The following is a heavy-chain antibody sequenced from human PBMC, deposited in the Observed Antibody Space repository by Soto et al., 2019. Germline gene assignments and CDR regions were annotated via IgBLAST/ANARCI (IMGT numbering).Heavy chain of an antibody. V-gene: IGHV3-30-3*01. CDR3: ARDLGGLAAAEY. J-gene: IGHJ4*02. Sequence: GGSLRLSCAASGFTFSSYAMHWVRQAPGKGLEWVAVISYDGSNKYYADSVKGRFTISRDNSKNTLYLQMNSLRAEDTAVYYCARDLGGLAAAEYWGQGTLVTVSS. D-gene: IGHD6-13*01. CDR1: GFTFSSYA. CDR2: ISYDGSNK.